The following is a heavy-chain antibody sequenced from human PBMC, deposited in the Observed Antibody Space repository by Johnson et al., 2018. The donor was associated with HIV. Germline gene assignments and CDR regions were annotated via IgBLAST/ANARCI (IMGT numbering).Heavy chain of an antibody. D-gene: IGHD4-17*01. CDR1: VFTFSNYG. J-gene: IGHJ3*02. Sequence: QVQLVESGGGVVQPGGSLRLSCAASVFTFSNYGMHWVRQAPGKGLEWVAFIRSDGSNKYYADSVKGRFTISRANSKNKLYLQMNSLRAEDTAVYYCARVRPNPTVTTRGAAFDIWGQGTMVTVSS. CDR3: ARVRPNPTVTTRGAAFDI. CDR2: IRSDGSNK. V-gene: IGHV3-30*02.